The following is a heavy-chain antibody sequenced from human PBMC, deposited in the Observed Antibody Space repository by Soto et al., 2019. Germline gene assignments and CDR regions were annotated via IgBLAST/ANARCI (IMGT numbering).Heavy chain of an antibody. D-gene: IGHD1-1*01. CDR3: ARGTTTEKVDS. J-gene: IGHJ4*02. CDR2: IYYSGGT. CDR1: GGSISSGGYY. Sequence: SETLSLTCTVSGGSISSGGYYWSWIRQHPGKGLEWIGYIYYSGGTYYNPSLKSRVTISVDTSKNQFSLKLSSVTAADTAVYYCARGTTTEKVDSWXQGILVTVSS. V-gene: IGHV4-31*03.